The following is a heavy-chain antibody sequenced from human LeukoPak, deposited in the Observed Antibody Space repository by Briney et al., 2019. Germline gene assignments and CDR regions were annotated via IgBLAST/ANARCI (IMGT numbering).Heavy chain of an antibody. CDR3: AREGSIVVVPAWFDP. Sequence: GGSLRLSCAASGFTFSSYGMHWVRQAPGKGLEWVAVIWYDGSNKYYADSVKGRFTISRDNSKNTLNLQMNSLRAEDTAVYYCAREGSIVVVPAWFDPWGQGTLVTVSS. D-gene: IGHD2-2*01. CDR2: IWYDGSNK. J-gene: IGHJ5*02. V-gene: IGHV3-33*01. CDR1: GFTFSSYG.